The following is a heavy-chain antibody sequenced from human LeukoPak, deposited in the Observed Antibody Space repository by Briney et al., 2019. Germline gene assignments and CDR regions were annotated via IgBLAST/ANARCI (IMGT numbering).Heavy chain of an antibody. CDR3: AKGDQNSGWSY. Sequence: GGSLRLSCAASGFTFSNYAMSWVRQAPGKGLEWVSAISISGDGTYYADSVKGRFTISRDNSKNTLYLQVNSLRVEDTAVYYCAKGDQNSGWSYWGQGTLVTVSS. D-gene: IGHD6-19*01. V-gene: IGHV3-23*01. J-gene: IGHJ4*02. CDR2: ISISGDGT. CDR1: GFTFSNYA.